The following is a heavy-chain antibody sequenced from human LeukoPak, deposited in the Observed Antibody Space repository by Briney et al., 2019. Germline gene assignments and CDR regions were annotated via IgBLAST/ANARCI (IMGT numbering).Heavy chain of an antibody. D-gene: IGHD6-6*01. CDR1: GFSFSSYW. J-gene: IGHJ4*02. Sequence: PGGSLRLSCAASGFSFSSYWMSWVRQAPGKGLEWVANIKEDGSEKYYVDSVKGRFTISRDNAKNSLYLQMNSLRAEDTAVYYCARDGGPYSSSRWFDYWGQGTLVTVSS. CDR3: ARDGGPYSSSRWFDY. V-gene: IGHV3-7*01. CDR2: IKEDGSEK.